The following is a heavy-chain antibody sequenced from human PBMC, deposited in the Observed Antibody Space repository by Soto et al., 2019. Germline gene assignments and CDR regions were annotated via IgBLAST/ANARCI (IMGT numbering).Heavy chain of an antibody. CDR1: GYTFTIYG. D-gene: IGHD5-12*01. J-gene: IGHJ6*02. CDR3: ARALGYSGYAGMDV. CDR2: ISPDNGNT. Sequence: QVQLVQSGGEVKKPGASVKVSCKASGYTFTIYGINWVRQAPGQGLEWMGWISPDNGNTNYAQKLQGRVTMTTETSTSTAYMERRSLRSDDTAVYYCARALGYSGYAGMDVWGQGTTVTVSS. V-gene: IGHV1-18*01.